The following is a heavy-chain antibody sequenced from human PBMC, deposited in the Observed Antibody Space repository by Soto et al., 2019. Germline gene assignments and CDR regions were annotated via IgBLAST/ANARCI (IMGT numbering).Heavy chain of an antibody. J-gene: IGHJ6*02. CDR3: ARQNDRRVYYYYGLYV. CDR2: MSTYNGIT. Sequence: ASVKVSCKASGYTFTNYGLCWVRQAPGQGLEWMGWMSTYNGITNYAQKFQGRVTMTTETSTSTAYMEVRDLRSDDTAVYYCARQNDRRVYYYYGLYVWGQ. CDR1: GYTFTNYG. V-gene: IGHV1-18*01. D-gene: IGHD3-22*01.